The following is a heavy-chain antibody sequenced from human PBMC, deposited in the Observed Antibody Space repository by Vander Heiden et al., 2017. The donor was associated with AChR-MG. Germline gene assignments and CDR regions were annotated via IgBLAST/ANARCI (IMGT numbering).Heavy chain of an antibody. CDR1: GGSFRGYW. CDR2: INHSGST. V-gene: IGHV4-34*01. D-gene: IGHD2-21*01. CDR3: ARGGCLGWFDP. J-gene: IGHJ5*02. Sequence: QVQLQQWGPGLLKPSETLSPPCAVHGGSFRGYWWSWIRQPRGKGLEWSGEINHSGSTNDNPSLKSRVTIAVDTAKNQFSMKMSSVTAADTAVYYAARGGCLGWFDPWGHVTLITISS.